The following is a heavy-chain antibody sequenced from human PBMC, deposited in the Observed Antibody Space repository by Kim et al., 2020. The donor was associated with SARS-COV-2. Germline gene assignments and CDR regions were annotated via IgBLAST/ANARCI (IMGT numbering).Heavy chain of an antibody. CDR3: ARDSPGAAGSFDY. CDR1: GFSFSSYW. Sequence: GGSLRLSCAASGFSFSSYWVSWARQAPGKGLEWVANIKPDGSERYYVDSVKGRFTISRDNAKNTLFLQMNSLRAEDTAMYYCARDSPGAAGSFDYWSQGTLVTVSS. D-gene: IGHD6-13*01. CDR2: IKPDGSER. V-gene: IGHV3-7*03. J-gene: IGHJ4*02.